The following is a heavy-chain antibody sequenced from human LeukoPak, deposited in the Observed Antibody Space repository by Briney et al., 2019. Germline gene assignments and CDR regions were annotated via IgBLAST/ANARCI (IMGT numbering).Heavy chain of an antibody. Sequence: GGSLRLSCAASGFTLSSYIMKWVRQAPGKGLEWVSSISSSSSYIYYADSVKGRFTISRDNARNSLYLQMNSLRAEDTAVYYCARDFEYSSSSGDWGQGTLVTVSS. D-gene: IGHD6-6*01. CDR2: ISSSSSYI. CDR3: ARDFEYSSSSGD. J-gene: IGHJ4*02. CDR1: GFTLSSYI. V-gene: IGHV3-21*01.